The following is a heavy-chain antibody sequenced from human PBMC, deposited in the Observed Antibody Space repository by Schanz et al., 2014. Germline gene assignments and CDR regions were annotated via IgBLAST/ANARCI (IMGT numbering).Heavy chain of an antibody. D-gene: IGHD6-19*01. CDR3: AASSGWHPSTDY. CDR1: GFMFSSYG. J-gene: IGHJ4*02. CDR2: ISYDGSKK. Sequence: QVQLVESGGGVVQPGRSLRLSCAASGFMFSSYGMHWVRQAPGKGLEWVGVISYDGSKKSYADSVKGRFTISRDNAKSSLYLQMNSLRVEDTAVYYCAASSGWHPSTDYWGQGTLVTVSS. V-gene: IGHV3-33*03.